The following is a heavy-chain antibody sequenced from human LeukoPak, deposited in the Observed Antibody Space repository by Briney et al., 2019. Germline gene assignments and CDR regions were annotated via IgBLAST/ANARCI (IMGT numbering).Heavy chain of an antibody. D-gene: IGHD2-15*01. V-gene: IGHV3-23*01. CDR3: ARGRGRNPSGYYYYMDV. CDR1: GFTFSSYA. Sequence: GGSLRLSCAASGFTFSSYAMSWVRQAPGKGLECISGSSGSGGSTYYADSVKGRFTISRDNSKNTLYLQMNSLRAEDTAVYYCARGRGRNPSGYYYYMDVWGKGTTVTISS. J-gene: IGHJ6*03. CDR2: SSGSGGST.